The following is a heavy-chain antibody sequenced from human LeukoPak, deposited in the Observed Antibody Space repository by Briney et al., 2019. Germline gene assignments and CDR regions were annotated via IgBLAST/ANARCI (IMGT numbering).Heavy chain of an antibody. D-gene: IGHD3-22*01. CDR3: ARHGDDSSGYYLDY. J-gene: IGHJ4*02. V-gene: IGHV4-34*01. CDR1: GGSFSGYY. CDR2: INHSGST. Sequence: SETLSLTCAVYGGSFSGYYWSWIRQPPGKGLEWIGEINHSGSTNYNPSLKSRVTILVDTSKNQFSLKLSSVTAADTAVYYCARHGDDSSGYYLDYWGQGTLVTVSS.